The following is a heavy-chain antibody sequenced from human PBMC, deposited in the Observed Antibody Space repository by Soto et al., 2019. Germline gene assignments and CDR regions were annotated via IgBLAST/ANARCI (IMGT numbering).Heavy chain of an antibody. CDR2: ISGSGGNA. J-gene: IGHJ6*02. Sequence: EVQLLESGGGLVPPGGSLRLSCAASGFTFSSYAMSWVRQAPGKGLEWVSTISGSGGNAYYADSVKGRFSISRDNSKNTLRLQMNSLRADDTAVYYCAKDGASGSYPPYYYFGMDVWGQGTTVTVSS. V-gene: IGHV3-23*01. D-gene: IGHD1-26*01. CDR1: GFTFSSYA. CDR3: AKDGASGSYPPYYYFGMDV.